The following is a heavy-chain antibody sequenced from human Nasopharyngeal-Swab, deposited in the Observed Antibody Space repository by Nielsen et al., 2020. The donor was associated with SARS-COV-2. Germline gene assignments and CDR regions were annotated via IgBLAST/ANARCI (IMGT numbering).Heavy chain of an antibody. J-gene: IGHJ4*02. CDR3: VTYSVDTTMLEY. CDR1: GVNFRTYH. D-gene: IGHD5-18*01. CDR2: ISPDGGRS. Sequence: GESLKISCTASGVNFRTYHMHWVRQAPGKGLVWVSNISPDGGRSDYADSVRGRFTISRDNAKHMVYLQMTSLRADDTAVYYCVTYSVDTTMLEYWGQGTLVTVSS. V-gene: IGHV3-74*01.